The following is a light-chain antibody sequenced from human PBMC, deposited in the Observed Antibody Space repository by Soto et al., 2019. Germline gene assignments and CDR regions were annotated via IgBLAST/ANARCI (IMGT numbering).Light chain of an antibody. CDR1: QSFSSN. CDR2: GAS. Sequence: EIVMTQSPATLSVSPGERATLSCRASQSFSSNLAWYQQKPGQAPRLLIYGASTRATGIPARFSGSGSGTEFTLTISSLQSEDFAVYCCQQYNNWPLLTFGQGTKV. J-gene: IGKJ1*01. CDR3: QQYNNWPLLT. V-gene: IGKV3-15*01.